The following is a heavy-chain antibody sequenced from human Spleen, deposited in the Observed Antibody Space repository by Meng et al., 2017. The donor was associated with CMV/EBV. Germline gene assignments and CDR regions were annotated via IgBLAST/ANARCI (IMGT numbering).Heavy chain of an antibody. CDR2: IKDDGGEQ. V-gene: IGHV3-7*01. CDR1: GFTFSSYA. D-gene: IGHD5-12*01. Sequence: GESLKISCAASGFTFSSYAMSWVRQAPGKGLEWVANIKDDGGEQYYADSVKGRFTVSRDNTKSSLFLQMNSLRVEDTAVYYCAREEWLHPSLDYWGQGALVTVSS. J-gene: IGHJ4*02. CDR3: AREEWLHPSLDY.